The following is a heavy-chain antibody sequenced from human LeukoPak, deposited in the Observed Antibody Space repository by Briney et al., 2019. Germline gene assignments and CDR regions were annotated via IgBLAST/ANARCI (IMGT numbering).Heavy chain of an antibody. V-gene: IGHV3-30-3*01. CDR3: ARDRRIAAAGTALDY. CDR1: GFTFSSYA. D-gene: IGHD6-13*01. CDR2: ISYDGSNK. J-gene: IGHJ4*02. Sequence: GRALRLSCAASGFTFSSYAMHWVRQAPGKGLEWVAVISYDGSNKYYADSVKGRFTISRDNSKNTLYLQMNSLRAEDTAVYYCARDRRIAAAGTALDYWGQGTLVTVSS.